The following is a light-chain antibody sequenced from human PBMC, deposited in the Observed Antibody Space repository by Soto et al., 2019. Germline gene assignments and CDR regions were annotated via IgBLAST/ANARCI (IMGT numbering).Light chain of an antibody. CDR1: QSVNTN. CDR2: GAS. CDR3: QQYNNWPSWT. J-gene: IGKJ1*01. V-gene: IGKV3-15*01. Sequence: EIVVTQSPATLSVSPGERATLSCRASQSVNTNFAWYQQKPGQAPGLLIYGASTRATGIPARFSGSGSGTEFTLTISSLQSEDFAGYYCQQYNNWPSWTFGQGTKVDIK.